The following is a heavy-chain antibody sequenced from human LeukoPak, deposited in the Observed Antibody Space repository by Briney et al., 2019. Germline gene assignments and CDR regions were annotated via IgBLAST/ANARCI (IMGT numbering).Heavy chain of an antibody. D-gene: IGHD5-18*01. J-gene: IGHJ4*02. CDR3: ARSTYSSPFDY. CDR1: GYTFTNYD. CDR2: MNPNSGNT. V-gene: IGHV1-8*01. Sequence: ASVKVSCKASGYTFTNYDVNWVRQATGQGLEWMGWMNPNSGNTGYAQKFQDRITMTRNISINTAYMELSGLKFEDTAVYYCARSTYSSPFDYWGQGSLVTVSS.